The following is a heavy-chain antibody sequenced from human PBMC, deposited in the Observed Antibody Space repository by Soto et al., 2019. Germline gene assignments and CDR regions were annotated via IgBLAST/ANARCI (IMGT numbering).Heavy chain of an antibody. CDR1: GGSFSGYY. J-gene: IGHJ4*02. D-gene: IGHD6-19*01. CDR3: ARASAVRRYFDY. Sequence: SETLSLTCAVYGGSFSGYYWSWIRQPPGKGLEWIGEINHSGSTNYNPSLKSRVTISVDTSKNQFSLKLSSVTAADTAVYYCARASAVRRYFDYWGQGTLVTVS. CDR2: INHSGST. V-gene: IGHV4-34*01.